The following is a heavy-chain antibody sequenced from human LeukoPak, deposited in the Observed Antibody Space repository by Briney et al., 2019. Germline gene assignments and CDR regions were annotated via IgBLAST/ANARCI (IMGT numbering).Heavy chain of an antibody. D-gene: IGHD3-10*01. CDR3: ARDLRTYYYGSGSSL. Sequence: GASVKVSCKASGYTFTSYGISWVRQAPGQGLEWMAWISAYNGNTNYAQKLQGRVTMTTDTSTSTAYMELRSLRSDDTAVYYCARDLRTYYYGSGSSLWGRGTLVTVSS. CDR1: GYTFTSYG. J-gene: IGHJ2*01. CDR2: ISAYNGNT. V-gene: IGHV1-18*01.